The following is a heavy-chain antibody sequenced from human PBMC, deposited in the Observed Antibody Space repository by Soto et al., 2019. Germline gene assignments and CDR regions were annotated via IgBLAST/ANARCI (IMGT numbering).Heavy chain of an antibody. CDR1: GFTFSSYA. J-gene: IGHJ4*02. D-gene: IGHD5-18*01. V-gene: IGHV3-30-3*01. CDR3: AGPGYSSQDY. Sequence: QVQLVESGGGVVQPGRSLRLSCAASGFTFSSYAMHWVRQAPGKGLEWVAVISYDGSNKYYADSVKGRFTISRDNSKNTLFLQMNSLRAEDTAVYYCAGPGYSSQDYWGQGTLVTVSS. CDR2: ISYDGSNK.